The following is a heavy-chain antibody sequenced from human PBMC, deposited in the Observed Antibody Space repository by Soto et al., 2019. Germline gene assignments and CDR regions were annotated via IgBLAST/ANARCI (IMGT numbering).Heavy chain of an antibody. J-gene: IGHJ5*02. CDR1: GVSISSSDW. Sequence: PSETLSLTCAVSGVSISSSDWWTWVRQPPGKGLEWLGEFYHGVGANYNPSLKSRVSMSLDTSKNRFSLRLTSVTPADTAVYYCSKRAVGQFLELGFDPWGQGALVTVSS. D-gene: IGHD3-3*01. CDR3: SKRAVGQFLELGFDP. V-gene: IGHV4-4*02. CDR2: FYHGVGA.